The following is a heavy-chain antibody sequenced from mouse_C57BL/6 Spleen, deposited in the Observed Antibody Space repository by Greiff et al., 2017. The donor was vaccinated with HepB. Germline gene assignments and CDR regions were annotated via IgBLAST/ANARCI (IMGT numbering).Heavy chain of an antibody. CDR2: IYPGDGDT. D-gene: IGHD4-1*01. CDR3: ASLGDPSYAMDY. V-gene: IGHV1-82*01. J-gene: IGHJ4*01. Sequence: QVQLKESGPELVKPGASVKISCKASGYAFSSSWMNWVKQRPGKGLEWIGRIYPGDGDTNYNGKFKGKATLTADKSSSTAYMQLSSLTSEDSAVYFCASLGDPSYAMDYWGQGTSVTVSS. CDR1: GYAFSSSW.